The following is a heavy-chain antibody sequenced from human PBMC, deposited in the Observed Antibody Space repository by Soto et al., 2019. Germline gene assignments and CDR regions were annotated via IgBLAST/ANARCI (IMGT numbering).Heavy chain of an antibody. D-gene: IGHD3-22*01. J-gene: IGHJ3*02. V-gene: IGHV1-18*01. CDR2: ISAYNGNT. CDR3: ARDRSIVVTPEAFDI. Sequence: GASVKVSCKASGYTFTSYGISWVRQAPGQGLEWMGWISAYNGNTNYAQKLQGRVTMTTDTSTSTAYMELRSLRSDDTAVYYCARDRSIVVTPEAFDIWGQGTMVTVSS. CDR1: GYTFTSYG.